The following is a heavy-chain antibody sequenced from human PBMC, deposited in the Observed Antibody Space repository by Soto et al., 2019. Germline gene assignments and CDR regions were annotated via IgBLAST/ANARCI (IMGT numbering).Heavy chain of an antibody. Sequence: QVQLVQSGAEVKKPGSSVKVSCKASGGTFSSYAISWVRQAPGQGLEWMGGIIPIFGTANYAQKFQGRVTITADESTSPAYMEVSSLRSEDTAVYYCARMDFWSGGTDYYYYYGMDVWGQGTTVTVSS. D-gene: IGHD3-3*01. CDR3: ARMDFWSGGTDYYYYYGMDV. J-gene: IGHJ6*02. CDR2: IIPIFGTA. CDR1: GGTFSSYA. V-gene: IGHV1-69*01.